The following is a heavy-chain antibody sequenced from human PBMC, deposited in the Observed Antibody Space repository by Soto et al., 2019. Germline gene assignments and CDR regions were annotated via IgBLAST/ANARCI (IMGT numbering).Heavy chain of an antibody. CDR3: ARETRDYVLDV. CDR1: GGSISSYY. CDR2: IYYSGST. Sequence: ETLSLTCTVSGGSISSYYWSWIRQPPGKGLEWIGYIYYSGSTNYNPSLKSRVTISVDTSKNQFSLKLSSVTAADTAVYYCARETRDYVLDVWGQGTTVTVSS. J-gene: IGHJ6*02. V-gene: IGHV4-59*01.